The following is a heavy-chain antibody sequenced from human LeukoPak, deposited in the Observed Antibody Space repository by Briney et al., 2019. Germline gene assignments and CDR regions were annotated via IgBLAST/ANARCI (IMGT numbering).Heavy chain of an antibody. CDR1: GFTFNNYA. Sequence: GSLRLSCAASGFTFNNYAMSWVRQAPGQGLEWVSVISGSGTTAYYADSVKGRFTISRDNSKNTLYLQMNSLRAEDTAVYYCAKSSYYDSSGYYREYYFDYWGQGTLVTVSS. CDR3: AKSSYYDSSGYYREYYFDY. CDR2: ISGSGTTA. J-gene: IGHJ4*02. V-gene: IGHV3-23*01. D-gene: IGHD3-22*01.